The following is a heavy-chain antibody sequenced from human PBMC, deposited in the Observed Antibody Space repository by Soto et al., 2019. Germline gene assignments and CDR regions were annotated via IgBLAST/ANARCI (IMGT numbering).Heavy chain of an antibody. CDR2: IFHFGRA. V-gene: IGHV4-61*01. CDR1: GASVNSANFH. D-gene: IGHD3-10*01. CDR3: AGMSCFGDLFFDY. J-gene: IGHJ4*02. Sequence: SETLSLTCTVSGASVNSANFHWSWIRQPPGKGLEWIGNIFHFGRANYNPSLKSRVTISIDTSKNQFSLNLSSVTAADTAMYFGAGMSCFGDLFFDYWGPGTLVTVSS.